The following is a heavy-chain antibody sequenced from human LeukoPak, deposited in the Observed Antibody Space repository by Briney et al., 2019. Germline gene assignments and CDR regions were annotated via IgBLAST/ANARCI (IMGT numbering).Heavy chain of an antibody. V-gene: IGHV1-8*03. CDR1: GYTFTSYD. J-gene: IGHJ5*02. D-gene: IGHD2-2*01. CDR3: ARGGCSSTSCYDP. Sequence: ASVKVSCKASGYTFTSYDINWVRQATGQGLEWMGWMNPNSGNTGYAQKFQGRVTITRNASISTAYMELSSLRSGDTAVYYCARGGCSSTSCYDPWVQGTLVTVSS. CDR2: MNPNSGNT.